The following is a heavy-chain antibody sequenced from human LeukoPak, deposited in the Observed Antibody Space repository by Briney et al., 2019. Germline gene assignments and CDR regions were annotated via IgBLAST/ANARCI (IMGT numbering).Heavy chain of an antibody. D-gene: IGHD3-16*01. Sequence: ASVKVSCKASGYTFTSYDINWVRQATGQGLEWMGWMNPNSGNTGYAQKFQGRVTITRNTSISTAYMELSSLRSEDTAVYYCARGEGGYYYYYYMDVWGKGTTVTVSS. V-gene: IGHV1-8*03. CDR1: GYTFTSYD. CDR3: ARGEGGYYYYYYMDV. J-gene: IGHJ6*03. CDR2: MNPNSGNT.